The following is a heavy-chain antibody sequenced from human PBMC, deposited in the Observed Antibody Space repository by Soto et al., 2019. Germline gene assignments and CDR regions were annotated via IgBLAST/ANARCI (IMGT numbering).Heavy chain of an antibody. CDR3: AKVSSSWYSGFFDL. CDR2: LSDSGGST. V-gene: IGHV3-23*01. CDR1: ALTFRSHA. Sequence: PGGSLTLSFTASALTFRSHAMTWVRQAPGKGLEWVSGLSDSGGSTYYADSVKGRFTISRDNSMNTLYLQMNTLRAEDTAVYYCAKVSSSWYSGFFDLWGQGT. D-gene: IGHD6-13*01. J-gene: IGHJ4*02.